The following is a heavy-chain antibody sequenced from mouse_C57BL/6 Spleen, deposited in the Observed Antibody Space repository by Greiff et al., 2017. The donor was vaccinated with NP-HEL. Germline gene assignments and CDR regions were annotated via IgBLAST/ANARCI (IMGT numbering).Heavy chain of an antibody. CDR2: INPNNGGT. CDR3: ARGGYLDY. CDR1: GYTFTEYY. Sequence: VQLQQSGPELVKPGASVKISCKASGYTFTEYYMNWVKQSHGKSLEWIGDINPNNGGTSYNQKFKGKATLTVDKSSSTAYMELRSLTSEDSAVYYCARGGYLDYWGQGTTLTVSS. V-gene: IGHV1-26*01. J-gene: IGHJ2*01.